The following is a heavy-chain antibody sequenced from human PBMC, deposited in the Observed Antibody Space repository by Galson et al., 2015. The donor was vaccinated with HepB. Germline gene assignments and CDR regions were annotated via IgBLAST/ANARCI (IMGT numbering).Heavy chain of an antibody. Sequence: SLRLSCAISGFTFTNDAMSWVRQAPGXGLEWVASLAXIGGNTYYADSMKGRYTISRDSFTXTIYLQXXSLRAEXTALYXCASRTRLLGYAFDIWGQGTTVT. D-gene: IGHD2-8*02. J-gene: IGHJ3*02. CDR2: LAXIGGNT. CDR1: GFTFTNDA. CDR3: ASRTRLLGYAFDI. V-gene: IGHV3-23*01.